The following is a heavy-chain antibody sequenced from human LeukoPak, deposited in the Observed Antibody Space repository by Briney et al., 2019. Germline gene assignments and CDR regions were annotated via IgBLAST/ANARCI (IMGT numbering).Heavy chain of an antibody. CDR2: IRYDGSNK. CDR3: AKNGDRGAYCTGGTCYPYFYYYMDV. Sequence: GGSLRLSCATSGFTFSSYGMHWVRQAPGRGLEWVAFIRYDGSNKYYADSVKGRFTISRDNSKNTLYLQMNSLRAEDTAIYYCAKNGDRGAYCTGGTCYPYFYYYMDVWGKGTTVTI. V-gene: IGHV3-30*02. D-gene: IGHD2-15*01. CDR1: GFTFSSYG. J-gene: IGHJ6*03.